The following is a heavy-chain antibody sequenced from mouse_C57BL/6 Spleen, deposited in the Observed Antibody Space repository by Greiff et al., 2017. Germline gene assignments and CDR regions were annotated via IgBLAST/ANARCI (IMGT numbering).Heavy chain of an antibody. CDR1: GYSFTSYY. CDR3: ARGGWDGFAY. D-gene: IGHD4-1*01. Sequence: QVQLQQSGPELVKPGASVKISCKASGYSFTSYYIHWVKQRPGQGLEWIGWIYPGSGNTKYNEKFKGKATLTADTSSSTAYMQLSSLTSEDSAVYYCARGGWDGFAYWGQGTLVTVSA. V-gene: IGHV1-66*01. CDR2: IYPGSGNT. J-gene: IGHJ3*01.